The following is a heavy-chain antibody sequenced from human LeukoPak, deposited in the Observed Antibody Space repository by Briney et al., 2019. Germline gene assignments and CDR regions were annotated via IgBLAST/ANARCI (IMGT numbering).Heavy chain of an antibody. CDR2: IYYSGST. CDR1: GGSISSSSYY. V-gene: IGHV4-39*01. CDR3: ARLLYCSSTSCLYYFDD. D-gene: IGHD2-2*01. Sequence: PSETLSLTCTVSGGSISSSSYYWGWIRQPPGKGLEWIRSIYYSGSTYYNPSLKSRVTISVDTSKNQFSLKLSSVTAADTAVYYCARLLYCSSTSCLYYFDDWGQGTLVTVS. J-gene: IGHJ4*02.